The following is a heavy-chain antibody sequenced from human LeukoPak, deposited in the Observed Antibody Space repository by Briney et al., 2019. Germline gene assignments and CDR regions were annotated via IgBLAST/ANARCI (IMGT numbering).Heavy chain of an antibody. D-gene: IGHD5-24*01. Sequence: GGSLRLSCAASGFTFSSYGMNWVRQAPGKGLEWVSYISSSGSTIYYADSVKGRFTISRDNAKNSLYLQMNSLRAEDTAVYYCARDTGDGYNYDYWGQGTLVTVSS. J-gene: IGHJ4*02. CDR3: ARDTGDGYNYDY. CDR1: GFTFSSYG. V-gene: IGHV3-48*04. CDR2: ISSSGSTI.